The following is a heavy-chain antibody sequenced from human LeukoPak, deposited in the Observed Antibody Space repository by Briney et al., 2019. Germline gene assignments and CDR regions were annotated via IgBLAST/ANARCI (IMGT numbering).Heavy chain of an antibody. Sequence: TGGSLRLSCAASGFTFSSYSMNWVRQAPGKGLEWASYISSSSSTIYYADPVKGRFTISRDNAKNSLYLQMNSLRAEDTAVHYCARYDFWSGFDYWGQGTLVTVSS. V-gene: IGHV3-48*01. CDR1: GFTFSSYS. J-gene: IGHJ4*02. D-gene: IGHD3-3*01. CDR2: ISSSSSTI. CDR3: ARYDFWSGFDY.